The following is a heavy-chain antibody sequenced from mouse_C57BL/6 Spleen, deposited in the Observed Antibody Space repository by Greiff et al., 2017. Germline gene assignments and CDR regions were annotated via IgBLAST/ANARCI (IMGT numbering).Heavy chain of an antibody. Sequence: QVHVKQSGAELVRPGASVKLSCKASGYTFTDYYINWVKQRPGQGLEWIARIYPGSGNTYYNEKFKGKATLTAEKSSSTAYMQLSSLTSEDSAVYFCARWDYGGIDYWGQGTTLTVSS. CDR2: IYPGSGNT. V-gene: IGHV1-76*01. J-gene: IGHJ2*01. CDR3: ARWDYGGIDY. D-gene: IGHD2-4*01. CDR1: GYTFTDYY.